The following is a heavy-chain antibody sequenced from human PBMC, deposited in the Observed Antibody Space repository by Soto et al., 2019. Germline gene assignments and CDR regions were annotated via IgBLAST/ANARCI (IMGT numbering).Heavy chain of an antibody. CDR3: ARGRTTLTYAFDY. Sequence: QLQLQESGSGLVKPSQTLSLTCAVSGDSLSSGDYSWSWIRQPPGKGLECIGYIYDSGSTYYNPSLKSRVTISLDRSKNQFSLKLSSVTAADTAVYYCARGRTTLTYAFDYWGQGTLVTVSS. V-gene: IGHV4-30-2*01. D-gene: IGHD4-17*01. CDR2: IYDSGST. CDR1: GDSLSSGDYS. J-gene: IGHJ4*02.